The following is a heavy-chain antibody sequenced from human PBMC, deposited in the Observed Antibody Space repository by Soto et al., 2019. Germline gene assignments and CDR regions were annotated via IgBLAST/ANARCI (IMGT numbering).Heavy chain of an antibody. CDR2: FDPEDGET. V-gene: IGHV1-24*01. D-gene: IGHD2-2*01. CDR3: AKYHDYYYLYRYMDV. J-gene: IGHJ6*03. Sequence: ASVKVSCKVSGYTLTELSMHWVRQAPGKGLEWMGGFDPEDGETIYAQKFQGRVTMTEDTSTDTAYMELSSLRSEDTAVYYCAKYHDYYYLYRYMDVWGKGTTVTVSS. CDR1: GYTLTELS.